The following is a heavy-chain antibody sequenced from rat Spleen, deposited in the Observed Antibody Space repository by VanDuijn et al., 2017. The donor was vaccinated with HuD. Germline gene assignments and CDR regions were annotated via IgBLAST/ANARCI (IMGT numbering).Heavy chain of an antibody. CDR1: GFTFSNYY. Sequence: EVQLVESGGGLVQPGRSLKLSCAASGFTFSNYYMAWVRQAPTKGLEWVAYISTGGGSTYYRDSVKGRFTISRDNAKSTLYLQMDSLRSEDTATYYCATTPGRPFAYWGQGALVTVSS. D-gene: IGHD5-1*01. CDR3: ATTPGRPFAY. CDR2: ISTGGGST. V-gene: IGHV5-27*01. J-gene: IGHJ3*01.